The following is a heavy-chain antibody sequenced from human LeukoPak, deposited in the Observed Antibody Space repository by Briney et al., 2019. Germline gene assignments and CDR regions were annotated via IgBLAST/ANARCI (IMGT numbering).Heavy chain of an antibody. D-gene: IGHD1-7*01. CDR2: ISSSSSTI. J-gene: IGHJ6*03. Sequence: GGSLRLSCAASGFTFSSYSMNWVRQAPGKGLEWVSYISSSSSTIYYADSVKGRFTISRDNAKNSLYLQMNSLRAEDTAVYYCARVLKNRGRGPTNYYYYYYMDVWGKGTTVTVSS. CDR1: GFTFSSYS. V-gene: IGHV3-48*01. CDR3: ARVLKNRGRGPTNYYYYYYMDV.